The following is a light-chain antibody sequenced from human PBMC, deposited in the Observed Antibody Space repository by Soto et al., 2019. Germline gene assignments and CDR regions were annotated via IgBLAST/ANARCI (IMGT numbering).Light chain of an antibody. CDR3: XQYXSSPWT. J-gene: IGKJ1*01. CDR2: GAS. V-gene: IGKV3-20*01. CDR1: QTVSSSY. Sequence: EIVLTQSPDTLSLSPGERATLSCRASQTVSSSYLAWYQQEPGQAPRLLIYGASTRATGIPDRFSGSGSGTDFTLTXXRLEPEDFXXXXXXQYXSSPWTFGQGTKVEIK.